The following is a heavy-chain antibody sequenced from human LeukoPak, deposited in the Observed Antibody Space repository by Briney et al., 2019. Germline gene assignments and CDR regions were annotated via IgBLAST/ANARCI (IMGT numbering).Heavy chain of an antibody. CDR2: IWYDGSNK. Sequence: GGSLRLSCAASGFTFSSYGMHWVRQAPGKGLEWVAVIWYDGSNKYYADSVKGRFTISRDNSKNTLYLQMNSLRAEDTAVYYCARDLGAYYFGYWGQGTLVTVSS. J-gene: IGHJ4*02. V-gene: IGHV3-33*01. D-gene: IGHD1-26*01. CDR1: GFTFSSYG. CDR3: ARDLGAYYFGY.